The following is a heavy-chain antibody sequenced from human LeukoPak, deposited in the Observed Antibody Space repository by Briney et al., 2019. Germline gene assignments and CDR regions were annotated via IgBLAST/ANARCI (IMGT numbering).Heavy chain of an antibody. CDR3: AVGITILGVAASFDY. Sequence: SETLSLTCTVSGGSISSSNYYWGWIRQPPGKGLEWIGNIYYSGSTYYKPSLKTRVTISVDTSKNQFSLKLTSVTDADTAVYYCAVGITILGVAASFDYWGQGNLVIVSP. J-gene: IGHJ4*02. CDR2: IYYSGST. CDR1: GGSISSSNYY. D-gene: IGHD3-3*01. V-gene: IGHV4-39*01.